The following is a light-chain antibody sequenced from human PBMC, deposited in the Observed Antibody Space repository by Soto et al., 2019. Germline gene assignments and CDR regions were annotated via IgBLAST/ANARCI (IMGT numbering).Light chain of an antibody. J-gene: IGKJ5*01. Sequence: EIVLTQSPGTLSLSPGERATLSCRASQSVTSTSLAWYQQKLGQAPRLLMYGASSRETGTPDRISGGGAGTEFTLTISGLQSEDSAVYFCQQYNNWTFSFGQGTRLEIK. CDR3: QQYNNWTFS. CDR1: QSVTSTS. CDR2: GAS. V-gene: IGKV3-20*01.